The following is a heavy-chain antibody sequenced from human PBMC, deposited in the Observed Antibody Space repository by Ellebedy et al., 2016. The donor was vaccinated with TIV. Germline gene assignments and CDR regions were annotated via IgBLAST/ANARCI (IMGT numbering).Heavy chain of an antibody. CDR1: GYNFINYG. J-gene: IGHJ4*02. CDR3: ARVQPHYFDY. D-gene: IGHD2-2*01. Sequence: ASVKVSCKASGYNFINYGISWVRQAPGQGLEWMGWISPYNGNTNYAQKFQGRVTMTTDTSTSTAYMGLRSLTSDDTAMYYCARVQPHYFDYWGQGTQVTVSS. CDR2: ISPYNGNT. V-gene: IGHV1-18*01.